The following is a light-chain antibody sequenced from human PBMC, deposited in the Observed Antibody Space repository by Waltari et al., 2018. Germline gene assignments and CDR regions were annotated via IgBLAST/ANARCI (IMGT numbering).Light chain of an antibody. CDR3: AAWDDSLSGRV. Sequence: QSVLTQPPSASGTPGQRVTISCSGSRSNIGSNYVYWYQQLPGTAPKLLIYRNNQRPSGFPDRFSGSKSGTSASRAISGLRSEDEADYYCAAWDDSLSGRVFGGGTKVTVL. J-gene: IGLJ3*02. CDR1: RSNIGSNY. CDR2: RNN. V-gene: IGLV1-47*01.